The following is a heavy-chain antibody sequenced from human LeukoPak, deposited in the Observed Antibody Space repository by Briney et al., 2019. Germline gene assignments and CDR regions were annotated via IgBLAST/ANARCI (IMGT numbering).Heavy chain of an antibody. CDR2: IYYSGST. Sequence: PSETLSLTCTVSGGSISSSSYYWGWIRQPPGKGLEWIGSIYYSGSTYYNPSLKSRVTISVDTSKNQFSLKLSSVTAADTAVYYCAGHVGSSSWYGRWFDPWGQGTLVTVSS. J-gene: IGHJ5*02. D-gene: IGHD6-13*01. V-gene: IGHV4-39*01. CDR1: GGSISSSSYY. CDR3: AGHVGSSSWYGRWFDP.